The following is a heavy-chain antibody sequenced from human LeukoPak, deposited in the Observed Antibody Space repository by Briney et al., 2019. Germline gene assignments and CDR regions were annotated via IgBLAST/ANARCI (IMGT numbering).Heavy chain of an antibody. CDR2: IYYSGST. V-gene: IGHV4-59*01. D-gene: IGHD4-23*01. Sequence: SETLSLTCTVSGGSFSSYYWSWIRQPPGKGLEWIGYIYYSGSTNYNPSLKSRVTISVDTSKNQFSLKLSSVTAADTAVYYCAIPTVVTPFAFDIWGQGTMVTVSS. CDR3: AIPTVVTPFAFDI. CDR1: GGSFSSYY. J-gene: IGHJ3*02.